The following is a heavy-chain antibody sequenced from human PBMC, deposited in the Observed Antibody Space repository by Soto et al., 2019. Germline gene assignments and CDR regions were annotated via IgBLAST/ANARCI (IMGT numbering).Heavy chain of an antibody. Sequence: TLSLTCTVSGGSISSGGYYWSWIRQHPGKGLEWIGYIYYSGSTYYNPSLKSRVTISVDTSKNQFSLKLSSVTAADTAVYYRARDRDRGYSYGYLDYWGQGTRVTVSS. D-gene: IGHD5-18*01. CDR2: IYYSGST. J-gene: IGHJ4*02. CDR1: GGSISSGGYY. V-gene: IGHV4-31*03. CDR3: ARDRDRGYSYGYLDY.